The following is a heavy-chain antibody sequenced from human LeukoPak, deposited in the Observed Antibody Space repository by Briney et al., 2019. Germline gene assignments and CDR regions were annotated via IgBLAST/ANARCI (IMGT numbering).Heavy chain of an antibody. CDR2: VRHDGGEK. D-gene: IGHD2/OR15-2a*01. CDR1: GFTFSCIR. CDR3: AKPLFLSNYYYYYVDV. Sequence: AGSLRLSCAASGFTFSCIRMHWVRQAPGKGLEWVTFVRHDGGEKYYADSVEGRFTVSRDNSKNTLYLQMNSLRPEDTAVYYCAKPLFLSNYYYYYVDVWGNGTTVTVPS. J-gene: IGHJ6*03. V-gene: IGHV3-30*02.